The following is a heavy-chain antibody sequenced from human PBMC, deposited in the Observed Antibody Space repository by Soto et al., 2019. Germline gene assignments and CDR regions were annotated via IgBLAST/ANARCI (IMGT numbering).Heavy chain of an antibody. CDR3: ARDSSGRYSTAYYFDY. J-gene: IGHJ4*02. D-gene: IGHD6-19*01. V-gene: IGHV1-69*13. Sequence: PVKVFCKASGRTWSSYAISWVRQAPGQGLEWMWGVIPIFVTANYAQKFQGRVTITADESTCTAYMELSSLSSEARAVYYCARDSSGRYSTAYYFDYWGKEPLVTV. CDR2: VIPIFVTA. CDR1: GRTWSSYA.